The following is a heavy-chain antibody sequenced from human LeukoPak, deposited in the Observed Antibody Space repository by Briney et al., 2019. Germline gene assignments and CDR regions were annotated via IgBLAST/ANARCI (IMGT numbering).Heavy chain of an antibody. J-gene: IGHJ5*02. V-gene: IGHV4-34*01. CDR1: GGSFSGYY. CDR3: ARAGTAVAGTTASADNWFDP. CDR2: INHSGST. Sequence: PSETLSLTCAVYGGSFSGYYWSWIRQPPGKGLEWIGEINHSGSTNYNPSLKSRVTISVDTSKNQFSLKLSSVTAADTAVYYCARAGTAVAGTTASADNWFDPWGQGTLVTVSS. D-gene: IGHD6-19*01.